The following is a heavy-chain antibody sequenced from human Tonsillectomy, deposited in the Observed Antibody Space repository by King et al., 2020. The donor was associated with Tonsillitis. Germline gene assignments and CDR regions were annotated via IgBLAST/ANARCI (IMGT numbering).Heavy chain of an antibody. CDR1: SGSISSYY. CDR3: AIFRRQPYYYMDV. CDR2: IYHSGST. D-gene: IGHD5-18*01. J-gene: IGHJ6*03. V-gene: IGHV4-59*08. Sequence: QLQLQESGPGLVKPSETLSLTCTVSSGSISSYYWSWIRQPPGKRLEWIGYIYHSGSTNYNPSLKSRVTMSVDTSKDQFSLNLSSVTAADTAVYYCAIFRRQPYYYMDVWGTGTTVTVSS.